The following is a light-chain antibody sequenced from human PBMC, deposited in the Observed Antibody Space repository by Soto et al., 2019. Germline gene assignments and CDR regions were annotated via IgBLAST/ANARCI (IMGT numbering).Light chain of an antibody. CDR1: QGIRND. V-gene: IGKV1-6*01. J-gene: IGKJ1*01. CDR3: IQDYNYPWT. Sequence: AIQITQSPSSLSADLRHRAATTFPASQGIRNDLGWYQQKPGKAPKLLIYAASSLQSGVPSRFSGSGSGTDFTLTISSLQPEAFATYSCIQDYNYPWTFGQGTKVDLK. CDR2: AAS.